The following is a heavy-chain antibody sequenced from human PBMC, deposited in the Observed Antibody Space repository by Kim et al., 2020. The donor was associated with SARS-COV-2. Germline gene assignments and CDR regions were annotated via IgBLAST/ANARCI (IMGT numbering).Heavy chain of an antibody. V-gene: IGHV3-7*01. CDR3: ARKLEP. Sequence: GGSLRLSCAASGFTFGSYWMSWVRQAPGKGLEWVAYIRQDGVDKVYVDSVKGRFTISRDNAKKSVYLQMDSLSAEDTAVYYCARKLEPGGQLTLFGVSS. D-gene: IGHD1-1*01. CDR2: IRQDGVDK. CDR1: GFTFGSYW. J-gene: IGHJ1*01.